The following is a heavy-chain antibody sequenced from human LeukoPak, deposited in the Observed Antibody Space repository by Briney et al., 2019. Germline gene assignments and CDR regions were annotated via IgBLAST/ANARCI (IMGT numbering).Heavy chain of an antibody. J-gene: IGHJ4*02. CDR3: VKDRTGTYTLDY. CDR2: ISDDGSRQ. CDR1: GFXFSNAW. D-gene: IGHD3-10*01. Sequence: PGGSLRLSCAASGFXFSNAWMSWVRQAPGKGLEWVAFISDDGSRQHYADSVKGRFTISRDNSKNTLNLQMNSLRAEDTAVYYCVKDRTGTYTLDYWGQGTLVTVSS. V-gene: IGHV3-30*18.